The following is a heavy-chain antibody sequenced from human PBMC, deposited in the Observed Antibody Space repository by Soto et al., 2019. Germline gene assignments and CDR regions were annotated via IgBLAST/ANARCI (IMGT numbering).Heavy chain of an antibody. J-gene: IGHJ6*02. CDR2: IIPIFGTA. CDR3: ARGGITIFVHYYYGMDV. Sequence: QVHLVQSGAEVKKPGSSVKVSCKASGGTFSSYAISWVRQAPGQGLEWMGGIIPIFGTANYAQKFQGRVTITADESTSTAYMELSSLRSEDTAVYYCARGGITIFVHYYYGMDVWGQGTTVTVSS. V-gene: IGHV1-69*01. CDR1: GGTFSSYA. D-gene: IGHD3-3*01.